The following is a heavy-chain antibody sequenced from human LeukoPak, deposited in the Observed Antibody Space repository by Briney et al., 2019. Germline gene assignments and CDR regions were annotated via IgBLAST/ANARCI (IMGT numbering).Heavy chain of an antibody. CDR1: GFTISTYA. Sequence: GGSLRLSCAASGFTISTYAMSWVRQAPGKGLEWVSAISGNGGRTYYADSVKGRFAISSDNSKNTLYLQMNSLRPEDTAVYYCARTIRTYGDYHTLEYWGQGTLVTVSS. CDR3: ARTIRTYGDYHTLEY. V-gene: IGHV3-23*01. CDR2: ISGNGGRT. J-gene: IGHJ4*02. D-gene: IGHD4-17*01.